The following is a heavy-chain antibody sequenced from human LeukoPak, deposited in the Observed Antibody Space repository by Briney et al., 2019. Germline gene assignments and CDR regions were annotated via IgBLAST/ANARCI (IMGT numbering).Heavy chain of an antibody. CDR2: IYTSGST. CDR1: GGSISSYY. V-gene: IGHV4-4*07. D-gene: IGHD6-19*01. Sequence: PSETLSLTCTVSGGSISSYYWSWIRQPAGKGLEWIGRIYTSGSTNYNPSLKSRVTMSVDTSKNQFSLKLSSVTAADTAVYYCARHVGSSGWYGLTGDAFDIWGQGTMVTVSS. J-gene: IGHJ3*02. CDR3: ARHVGSSGWYGLTGDAFDI.